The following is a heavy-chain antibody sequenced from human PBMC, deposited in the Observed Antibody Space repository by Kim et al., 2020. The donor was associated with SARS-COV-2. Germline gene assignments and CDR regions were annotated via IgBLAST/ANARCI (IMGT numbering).Heavy chain of an antibody. CDR3: ARDSPVTAPYYYYGMDV. CDR2: ISSSGSTI. CDR1: GFTFSSYE. J-gene: IGHJ6*02. D-gene: IGHD2-21*02. V-gene: IGHV3-48*03. Sequence: GGSLRLSCAASGFTFSSYEMNWVRQAPGKGLEWVSYISSSGSTIYYADSVKGRFTISRDNAKNSLYLQMNSLRAEDTAVYYCARDSPVTAPYYYYGMDVWGQGTTVTVSS.